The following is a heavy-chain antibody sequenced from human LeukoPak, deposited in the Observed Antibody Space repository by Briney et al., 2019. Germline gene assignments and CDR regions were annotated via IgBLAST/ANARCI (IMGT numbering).Heavy chain of an antibody. Sequence: GGSLRLSCAASGFTFDDYAMHWVRQAPGRGLEWVFLISGDGGSTYYADSVKGRFTISRDNSKNSLYLQMNSLRTEDTALYYCAKDIVYNNQVDYWGQGTLVTVSS. CDR2: ISGDGGST. V-gene: IGHV3-43*02. CDR3: AKDIVYNNQVDY. J-gene: IGHJ4*02. CDR1: GFTFDDYA. D-gene: IGHD1-1*01.